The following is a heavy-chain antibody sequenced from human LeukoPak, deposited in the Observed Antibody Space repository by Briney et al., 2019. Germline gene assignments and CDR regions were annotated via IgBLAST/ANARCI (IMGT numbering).Heavy chain of an antibody. Sequence: SVKVSCKASGGTFSSYAISWVRQAPGQELEWMGGIIPIFGTANYAQKFQGRVTITTDESTSTAYMELSSLRSEDTAVYYCARGGQLLLSNWFDPWGQGTLVTVSS. D-gene: IGHD2-15*01. J-gene: IGHJ5*02. CDR1: GGTFSSYA. CDR3: ARGGQLLLSNWFDP. V-gene: IGHV1-69*05. CDR2: IIPIFGTA.